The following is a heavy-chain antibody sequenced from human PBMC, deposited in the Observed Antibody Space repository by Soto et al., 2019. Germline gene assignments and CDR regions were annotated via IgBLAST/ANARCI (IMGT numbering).Heavy chain of an antibody. J-gene: IGHJ6*02. CDR2: IYYSGST. D-gene: IGHD2-15*01. V-gene: IGHV4-30-4*01. CDR3: ARDSRDVVVVDANPVIYYYYGMDV. CDR1: GGSISSGDYY. Sequence: SETLSLTCTVSGGSISSGDYYWSWIRQPPGKGLEWIGYIYYSGSTYYNPSLRSRVTISVDTSKNQFSLKLSSVTAADTAVYYCARDSRDVVVVDANPVIYYYYGMDVWGQGTTVTVS.